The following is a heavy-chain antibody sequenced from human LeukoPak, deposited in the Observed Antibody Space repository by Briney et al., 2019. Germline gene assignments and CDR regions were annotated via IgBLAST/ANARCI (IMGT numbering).Heavy chain of an antibody. V-gene: IGHV1-2*02. D-gene: IGHD3-16*02. CDR1: GYTFTGYY. CDR3: AREAGYDYVWGSYRF. Sequence: GASVKVSCKASGYTFTGYYMHWVRQAPGQGLEWMGWINPNSGGTNYAQKFQGRVTMTRDTSISTAYMELSRLRSDDTAVYYCAREAGYDYVWGSYRFWGQGTLVTVSS. CDR2: INPNSGGT. J-gene: IGHJ4*02.